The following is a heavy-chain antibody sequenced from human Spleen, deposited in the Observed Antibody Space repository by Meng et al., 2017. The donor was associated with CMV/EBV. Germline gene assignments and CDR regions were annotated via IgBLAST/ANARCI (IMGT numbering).Heavy chain of an antibody. CDR1: GYSLTELS. V-gene: IGHV1-24*01. Sequence: ASVKVSCKVSGYSLTELSIQWVRQAPGKGLEWMGGFDPEDGETIYAQKFQGRAAMTEDTSTNTAYMELSGLRSDDTAVYYFVTDDLCSGGDCSVAYWGQGTLVTVSS. CDR3: VTDDLCSGGDCSVAY. CDR2: FDPEDGET. J-gene: IGHJ4*02. D-gene: IGHD2-21*02.